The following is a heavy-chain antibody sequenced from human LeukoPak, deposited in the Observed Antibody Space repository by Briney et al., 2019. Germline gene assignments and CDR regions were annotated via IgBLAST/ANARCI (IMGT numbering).Heavy chain of an antibody. Sequence: ASVKVSCKASGYTFTCYYMHWVRQAPGQGLEWMGWINPNSGGTNYAQKFQGRVTMTRDTSISTAYLELSRLRSDDTSVYYCARAGVVPAAIHFDYWGQGTLVTVSS. CDR3: ARAGVVPAAIHFDY. V-gene: IGHV1-2*02. J-gene: IGHJ4*02. CDR1: GYTFTCYY. CDR2: INPNSGGT. D-gene: IGHD2-2*01.